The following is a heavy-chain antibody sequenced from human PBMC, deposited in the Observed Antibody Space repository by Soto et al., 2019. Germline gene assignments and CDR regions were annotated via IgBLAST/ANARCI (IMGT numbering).Heavy chain of an antibody. Sequence: QVQLQESGPGLVKPSETLSLTCTVSGGSISSYYWSWIRQPPGKGLEWIGYIPYSGSTNYNPSLXSXPXVXLASFKRQFSLTLGSVTAADTAGYYGARRGGSAADYWGQGTLVTVSP. J-gene: IGHJ4*02. D-gene: IGHD2-15*01. CDR3: ARRGGSAADY. V-gene: IGHV4-59*08. CDR1: GGSISSYY. CDR2: IPYSGST.